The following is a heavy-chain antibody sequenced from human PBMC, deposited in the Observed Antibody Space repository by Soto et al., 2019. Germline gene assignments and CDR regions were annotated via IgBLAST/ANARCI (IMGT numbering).Heavy chain of an antibody. CDR3: ARRVVAFEG. CDR1: GYRFPSYW. Sequence: PRASLKISCQGSGYRFPSYWIGWVRQMPGKGLEWMGIIYPGNSDTRYSPSFQGQVTISADKSVRTAYLQWSSLKDSDTAIYDCARRVVAFEGWGQGTMVTVAS. J-gene: IGHJ3*01. V-gene: IGHV5-51*01. D-gene: IGHD2-21*01. CDR2: IYPGNSDT.